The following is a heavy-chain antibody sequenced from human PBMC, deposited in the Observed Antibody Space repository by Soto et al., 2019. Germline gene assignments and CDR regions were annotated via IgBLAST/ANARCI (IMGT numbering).Heavy chain of an antibody. J-gene: IGHJ5*02. Sequence: GTLSLTCTVSGGSISRSTYYWGWIRQPPGKGLEWIGSIYYSGSTYYRPSLKSRVTISVDTSKNQFSLKLSSVTAADTAVYYCARQVPAAIRLGWFDPWGQGTLVTVSS. D-gene: IGHD2-2*02. CDR1: GGSISRSTYY. CDR3: ARQVPAAIRLGWFDP. CDR2: IYYSGST. V-gene: IGHV4-39*01.